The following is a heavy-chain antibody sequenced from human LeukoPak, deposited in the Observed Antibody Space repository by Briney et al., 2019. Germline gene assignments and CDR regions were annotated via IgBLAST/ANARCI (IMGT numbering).Heavy chain of an antibody. J-gene: IGHJ4*02. CDR3: SRARYNYDADY. CDR1: GFTFNTYW. D-gene: IGHD5-18*01. CDR2: ISSDGSIT. Sequence: GGSLRLSCAASGFTFNTYWMYWVRQAPGKGLVWVSRISSDGSITTYADSVKGRFTISRDNAKNTLYLQMNSLRAEGTAVYYCSRARYNYDADYWGQGTLVTVSS. V-gene: IGHV3-74*03.